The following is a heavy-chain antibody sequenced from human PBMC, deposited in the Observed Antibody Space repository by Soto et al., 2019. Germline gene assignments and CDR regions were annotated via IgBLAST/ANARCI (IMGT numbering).Heavy chain of an antibody. CDR2: ISGSGGST. Sequence: GSLRLSCAASGFTFSSYAMSWVRQAPGKGLEWVSAISGSGGSTYCADSVKGRFTISRDNSKNTLYLQMNSLRAEDTAVYYCAKGIQLVDWFDPWGQGTLVTVSS. V-gene: IGHV3-23*01. J-gene: IGHJ5*02. CDR1: GFTFSSYA. D-gene: IGHD6-13*01. CDR3: AKGIQLVDWFDP.